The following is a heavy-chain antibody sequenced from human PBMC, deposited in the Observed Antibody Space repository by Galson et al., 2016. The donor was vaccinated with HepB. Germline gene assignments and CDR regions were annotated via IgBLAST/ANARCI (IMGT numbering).Heavy chain of an antibody. CDR3: SRDLRAYCGGDCPADF. J-gene: IGHJ4*02. CDR1: GFTFSSYS. CDR2: ISTGSNTI. D-gene: IGHD2-21*01. Sequence: SLRLSCAASGFTFSSYSMNWVRQAPGMGLEWIAYISTGSNTIYYADSVKGRFTISRDNVKKSLYLQMNNLRAEDTAVYYCSRDLRAYCGGDCPADFWGQGALVTVSS. V-gene: IGHV3-48*01.